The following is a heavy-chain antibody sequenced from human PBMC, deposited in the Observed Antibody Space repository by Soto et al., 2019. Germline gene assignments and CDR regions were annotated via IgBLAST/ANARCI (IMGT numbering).Heavy chain of an antibody. CDR3: ARSPNYYYKGFGV. J-gene: IGHJ6*02. D-gene: IGHD3-10*01. Sequence: PSETLSLTCAVYGGSFSGYYWSWIRQPPGKGLEWIGEINHSGSTTYNPSLKSRVTISVDTSKNQFSLKLTSVTAADAAVYYCARSPNYYYKGFGVWGQGTRVTVS. V-gene: IGHV4-34*01. CDR2: INHSGST. CDR1: GGSFSGYY.